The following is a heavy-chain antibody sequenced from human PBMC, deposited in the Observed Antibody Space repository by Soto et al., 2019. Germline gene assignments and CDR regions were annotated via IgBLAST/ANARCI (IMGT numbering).Heavy chain of an antibody. CDR1: GGSFSGYY. J-gene: IGHJ4*02. D-gene: IGHD6-19*01. V-gene: IGHV4-34*01. CDR2: INHSGST. CDR3: ARAYSSGPITY. Sequence: SETLSLTCAVYGGSFSGYYWSWIRQPPGKGLEWIGEINHSGSTNYNPSLKSRVTISVDTSKNQFSLKLSSVTAADTAVYYCARAYSSGPITYWGQGTLVTVSS.